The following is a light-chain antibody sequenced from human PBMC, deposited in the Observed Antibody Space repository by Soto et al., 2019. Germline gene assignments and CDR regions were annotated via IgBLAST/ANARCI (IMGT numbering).Light chain of an antibody. J-gene: IGKJ2*01. Sequence: EIVVTQSPGSLTVYLGERATINCTSSQTLLYKSNNKNYLAWYQQKLGQPPKVVVYCASTRVSGVPDRFSGSGSATDFPPTITSLQAEDVAIYYCQQYYSTPYTFGQGTKLEIK. CDR2: CAS. V-gene: IGKV4-1*01. CDR1: QTLLYKSNNKNY. CDR3: QQYYSTPYT.